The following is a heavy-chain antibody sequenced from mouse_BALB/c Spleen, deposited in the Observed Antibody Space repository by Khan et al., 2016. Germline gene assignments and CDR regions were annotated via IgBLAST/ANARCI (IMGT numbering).Heavy chain of an antibody. Sequence: VQLQQSGAELVKPGASVKLSCTASGFNIKDTYMHWVKQRPEQGLEWIGRIDPANGNTKYDPKFQGKATITADTSSNTAYLQLSSLTSEDTAVYYCARSPDDYDVGFAYWGQGTRVTVSA. CDR3: ARSPDDYDVGFAY. D-gene: IGHD2-4*01. V-gene: IGHV14-3*02. CDR1: GFNIKDTY. CDR2: IDPANGNT. J-gene: IGHJ3*01.